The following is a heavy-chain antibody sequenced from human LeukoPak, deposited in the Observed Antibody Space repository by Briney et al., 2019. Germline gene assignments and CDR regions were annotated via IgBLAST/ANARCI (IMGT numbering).Heavy chain of an antibody. CDR2: IGESDGRT. Sequence: PGGSLRLSCAASGFTVTTLAMTWVRQAPGKGLEWVSVIGESDGRTYYADSVKGRFTISRDESKNTLYLQMNSLRAEVTAVYYCAKGPTDSCWEKLHDWGQGTLVTVSS. D-gene: IGHD1-26*01. J-gene: IGHJ4*02. V-gene: IGHV3-23*01. CDR3: AKGPTDSCWEKLHD. CDR1: GFTVTTLA.